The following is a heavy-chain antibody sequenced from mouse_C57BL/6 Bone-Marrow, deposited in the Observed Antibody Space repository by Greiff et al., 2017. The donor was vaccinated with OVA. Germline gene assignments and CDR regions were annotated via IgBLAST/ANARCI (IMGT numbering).Heavy chain of an antibody. CDR3: AIRSYAMDY. CDR1: GFTFSDYY. V-gene: IGHV5-12*01. CDR2: ISNGGGST. J-gene: IGHJ4*01. Sequence: DVHLVESGGGLVQPGGSLKLSCAASGFTFSDYYMYWVRQTPEKRLEWVAYISNGGGSTYYPDTVKGRFTISRDNAKNTLYLQMSRLKSEDTAMYYCAIRSYAMDYWGQGTSVTVSS.